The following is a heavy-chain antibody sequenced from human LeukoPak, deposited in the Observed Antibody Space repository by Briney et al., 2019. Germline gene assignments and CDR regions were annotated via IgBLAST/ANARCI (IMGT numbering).Heavy chain of an antibody. CDR2: INHSGST. Sequence: SETLSLTCAVYGGSFSGYYWSWIRQPPGKGLEWIGEINHSGSTNYNPSLKSRVTISVDTSKNQFSLKLSSVTAADTAVYYCARNRLGYYDSSGSDWFDPWGQGTLVTVSS. CDR1: GGSFSGYY. CDR3: ARNRLGYYDSSGSDWFDP. V-gene: IGHV4-34*01. D-gene: IGHD3-22*01. J-gene: IGHJ5*02.